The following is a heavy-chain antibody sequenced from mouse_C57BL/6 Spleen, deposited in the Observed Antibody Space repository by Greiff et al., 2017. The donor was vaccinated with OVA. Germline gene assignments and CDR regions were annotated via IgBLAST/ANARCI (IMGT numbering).Heavy chain of an antibody. CDR2: IFPGSGST. Sequence: QVQLQQSGPELVKPGATVKISCKASGYTFTDYYINWVKQRPGQGLEWIGWIFPGSGSTYYTEKFKGKATLTVDKSSSTAYMLLSSLTSEDSAVYFCARSNYYGSSYEGYFDVWGTGTTVTVSS. D-gene: IGHD1-1*01. CDR1: GYTFTDYY. V-gene: IGHV1-75*01. J-gene: IGHJ1*03. CDR3: ARSNYYGSSYEGYFDV.